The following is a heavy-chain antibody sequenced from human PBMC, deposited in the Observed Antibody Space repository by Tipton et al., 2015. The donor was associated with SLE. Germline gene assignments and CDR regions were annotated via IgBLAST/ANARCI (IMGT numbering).Heavy chain of an antibody. D-gene: IGHD5-12*01. V-gene: IGHV3-30*03. J-gene: IGHJ4*02. CDR3: ARDQRQWLRSPFDY. Sequence: SLRLSCAASGFAFSSYAMYWVRQAPGKGLEWVAAISYDGSDKYFADSVKGRLTISRDNSKNTVYLQMNSLRVDDTAVYYCARDQRQWLRSPFDYWGQGTLVTVSS. CDR2: ISYDGSDK. CDR1: GFAFSSYA.